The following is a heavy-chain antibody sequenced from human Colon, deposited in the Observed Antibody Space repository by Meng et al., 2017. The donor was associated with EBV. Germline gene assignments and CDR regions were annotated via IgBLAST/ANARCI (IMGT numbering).Heavy chain of an antibody. D-gene: IGHD5-18*01. CDR1: GGSISSVYW. CDR2: IYHSGST. J-gene: IGHJ4*02. V-gene: IGHV4-4*02. CDR3: ARGGYYSFDY. Sequence: GQLQGSGPGLGKLLETLSLTCAVSGGSISSVYWWTWVRQSPGKGLEWIGEIYHSGSTNYNPSLKSRVTISVDKSKNQFSLKLTSVTAADTAVYYCARGGYYSFDYWGQRTLVTVSS.